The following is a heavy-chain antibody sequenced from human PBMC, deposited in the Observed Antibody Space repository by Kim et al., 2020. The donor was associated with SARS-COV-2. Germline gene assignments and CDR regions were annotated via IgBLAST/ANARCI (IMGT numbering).Heavy chain of an antibody. CDR1: GFTFGNYA. J-gene: IGHJ4*02. CDR2: ITNSGGDT. Sequence: GGSLRLSCVASGFTFGNYAMSWVRQAPGKGLEWVSVITNSGGDTYYADSVKGRFTISRDNSKNTLYLQMSSLRADDTAVYYCAKEAFGSGSFINYWGQGT. D-gene: IGHD3-10*01. V-gene: IGHV3-23*01. CDR3: AKEAFGSGSFINY.